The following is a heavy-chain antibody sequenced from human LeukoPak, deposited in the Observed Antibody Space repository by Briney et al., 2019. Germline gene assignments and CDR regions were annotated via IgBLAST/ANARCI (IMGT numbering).Heavy chain of an antibody. CDR2: INHSGST. V-gene: IGHV4-34*01. CDR1: GGSFSGYY. CDR3: ARGITVEYCSSTSCSGYGMDV. Sequence: SETLSLTCAVYGGSFSGYYWSWIRQPPGKGLEWIGEINHSGSTNYNPSLKSRVTISVDTSKNQYSLKLSSVTAADTAVYYCARGITVEYCSSTSCSGYGMDVWGQGTTVTVSS. J-gene: IGHJ6*02. D-gene: IGHD2-2*01.